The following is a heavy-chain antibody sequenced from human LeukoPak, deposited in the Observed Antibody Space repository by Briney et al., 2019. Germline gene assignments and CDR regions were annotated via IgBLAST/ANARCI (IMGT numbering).Heavy chain of an antibody. J-gene: IGHJ6*02. CDR2: VHYTGST. CDR3: ARLHTGFDYVPYYGMDV. V-gene: IGHV4-59*08. Sequence: SETLSLTCTVCGGSTRSYYWSWIRQPPGKGLEWIGHVHYTGSTKYNPSLKSRVTISVDMSKNQVSLKLTSVSAADTAMYYCARLHTGFDYVPYYGMDVWGQGTTVSVSS. CDR1: GGSTRSYY. D-gene: IGHD5-12*01.